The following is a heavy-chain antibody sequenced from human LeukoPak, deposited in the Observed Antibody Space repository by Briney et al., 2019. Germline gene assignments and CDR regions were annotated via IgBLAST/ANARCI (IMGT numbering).Heavy chain of an antibody. J-gene: IGHJ4*01. D-gene: IGHD2-2*02. CDR1: GYRFTNYW. V-gene: IGHV5-51*01. Sequence: GESLKISCKGSGYRFTNYWIGWVRQMPGKGLEWMGLIYPDDSDTRYSPSFQGQVTISADKSISTAYLQWSSLKASDTAMYYCAIGGDSTTSCYRCFDYWGQGNLVNVSS. CDR2: IYPDDSDT. CDR3: AIGGDSTTSCYRCFDY.